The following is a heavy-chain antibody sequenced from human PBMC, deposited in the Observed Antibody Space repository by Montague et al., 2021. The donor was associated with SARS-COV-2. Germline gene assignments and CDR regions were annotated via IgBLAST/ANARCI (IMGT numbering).Heavy chain of an antibody. CDR1: GFTFSSYS. Sequence: SLRLSCAVSGFTFSSYSVTWVRQAPGKGLEWVSSISSSSNNVHYADSVKGRFTISRDNAKNSLYLQMNSLRVDDTAVYYCARVWAPYDYVWGSYRYFDYWGPGNLV. V-gene: IGHV3-21*01. CDR2: ISSSSNNV. J-gene: IGHJ4*02. D-gene: IGHD3-16*02. CDR3: ARVWAPYDYVWGSYRYFDY.